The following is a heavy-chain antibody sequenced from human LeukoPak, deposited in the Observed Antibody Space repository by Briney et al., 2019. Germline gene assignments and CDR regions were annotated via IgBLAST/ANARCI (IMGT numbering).Heavy chain of an antibody. D-gene: IGHD4-11*01. Sequence: AGTLSLTCEASGFTFSSYSLDWIRQPPGKGLERVASITNSSSHIYYADSVKGRFTISRDNAKNSVYLQMNSLRAEDTAVYYCARVKMGATVTTFHYYCMDVWGVGTTVTVSS. CDR1: GFTFSSYS. J-gene: IGHJ6*03. V-gene: IGHV3-21*06. CDR3: ARVKMGATVTTFHYYCMDV. CDR2: ITNSSSHI.